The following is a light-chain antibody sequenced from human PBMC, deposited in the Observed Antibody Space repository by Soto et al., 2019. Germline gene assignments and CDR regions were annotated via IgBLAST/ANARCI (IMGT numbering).Light chain of an antibody. Sequence: QSVLTQPPSASGTPGQRVTISCSGSRFNIVAYTLSWYLHLPGTAPKLLIFGNTHRPSGVTDRFSGSKSGAPGSLAISGLHSEDEAVYYCATWDDTLNGYVFGTGTKVTVL. CDR2: GNT. V-gene: IGLV1-44*01. J-gene: IGLJ1*01. CDR1: RFNIVAYT. CDR3: ATWDDTLNGYV.